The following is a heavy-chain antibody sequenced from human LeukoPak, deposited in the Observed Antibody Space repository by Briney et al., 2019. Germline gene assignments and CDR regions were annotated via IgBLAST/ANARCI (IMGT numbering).Heavy chain of an antibody. CDR2: ISYDGITE. Sequence: GGSLRLSCAASGFAFRSYAMHWVRQAPGKGLEWVAIISYDGITEDYSDSVKGRFTISRDNAKNSLYLQMNSLRAEDTAVYYCARTGIAARRGDDYWGQGTLVTVSS. J-gene: IGHJ4*02. D-gene: IGHD6-6*01. CDR1: GFAFRSYA. CDR3: ARTGIAARRGDDY. V-gene: IGHV3-30*04.